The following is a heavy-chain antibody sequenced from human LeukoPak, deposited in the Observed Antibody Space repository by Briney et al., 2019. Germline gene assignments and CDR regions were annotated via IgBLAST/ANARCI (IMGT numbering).Heavy chain of an antibody. D-gene: IGHD3-10*01. Sequence: GGSLRLSCAASGFSVSNNYMSWVRQAPGRGLERVSVMYSGGNTDYADSVKGRFTISRDNSRDTLYLQMNSLRVEDTAVYFCARESGFGELFPFAFDYWGQGALVTVAS. CDR1: GFSVSNNY. J-gene: IGHJ4*02. V-gene: IGHV3-66*01. CDR3: ARESGFGELFPFAFDY. CDR2: MYSGGNT.